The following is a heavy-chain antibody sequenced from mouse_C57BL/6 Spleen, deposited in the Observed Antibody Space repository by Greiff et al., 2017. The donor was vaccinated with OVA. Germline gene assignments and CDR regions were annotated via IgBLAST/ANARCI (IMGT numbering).Heavy chain of an antibody. CDR3: ARFRTTVGDYYAMDY. CDR2: INPNNGGT. Sequence: EVQLQQSGPELVKPGASVKMSCKASGYTFTDYNMHWVKQSHGKSLEWIGYINPNNGGTSYNQKFKGKATLTVNKSSSTAYMELRSLTSEDSAVYYCARFRTTVGDYYAMDYWGQGTSVTVSS. V-gene: IGHV1-22*01. J-gene: IGHJ4*01. D-gene: IGHD1-1*01. CDR1: GYTFTDYN.